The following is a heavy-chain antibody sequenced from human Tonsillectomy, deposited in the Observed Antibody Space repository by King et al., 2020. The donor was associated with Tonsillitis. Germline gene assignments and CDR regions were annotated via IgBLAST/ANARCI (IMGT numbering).Heavy chain of an antibody. CDR2: IYYMENT. V-gene: IGHV4-31*03. Sequence: VPLQESGPGLVKPSQTLSLTCTVSGGSISGGAYYLSWIRQHPGKGLEWVGYIYYMENTYHNPSLKCRLTISLDTSKNQFSLELGSVTAADTAVDYCGRYEGGVFDPWGQGTLVTVSS. CDR3: GRYEGGVFDP. CDR1: GGSISGGAYY. D-gene: IGHD2-15*01. J-gene: IGHJ5*02.